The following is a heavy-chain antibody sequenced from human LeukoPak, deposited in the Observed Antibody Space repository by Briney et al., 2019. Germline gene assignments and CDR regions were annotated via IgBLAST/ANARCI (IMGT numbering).Heavy chain of an antibody. D-gene: IGHD3-3*01. V-gene: IGHV3-74*01. CDR2: INSDGSST. CDR3: ARSGHYDFWRDYYYGMDV. J-gene: IGHJ6*02. CDR1: GFTFSSYC. Sequence: GGSLRLSCAASGFTFSSYCMHWVRQAPRKGLMWVSRINSDGSSTSYADSVKGRFTISRDNAKNTLYLQMNSLRAEDTAVYYCARSGHYDFWRDYYYGMDVWGQGTTVTVSS.